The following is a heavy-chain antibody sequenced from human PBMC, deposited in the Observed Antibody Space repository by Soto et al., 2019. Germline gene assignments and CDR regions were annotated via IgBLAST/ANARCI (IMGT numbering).Heavy chain of an antibody. V-gene: IGHV1-69*06. CDR2: LIPIFGTA. Sequence: QVQLVQSGAEVKKPGSSVKVSCKASGGTFSSYAISWVRQAPGQGLEWMGGLIPIFGTANYAQKFQGRITITADKSTSTAYMELSSLRSEDTAVYYCASGSSSSFVPITFDYWGQGTLVTVSS. CDR3: ASGSSSSFVPITFDY. D-gene: IGHD6-6*01. J-gene: IGHJ4*02. CDR1: GGTFSSYA.